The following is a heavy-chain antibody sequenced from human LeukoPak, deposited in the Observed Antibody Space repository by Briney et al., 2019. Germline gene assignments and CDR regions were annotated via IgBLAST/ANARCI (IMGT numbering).Heavy chain of an antibody. D-gene: IGHD5-18*01. CDR3: ARWIQLWFKGNWFDP. V-gene: IGHV4-59*12. CDR1: GGSISSYY. J-gene: IGHJ5*02. Sequence: SETLSLTCTVSGGSISSYYWSWIRQPPGKGLEWIGYIYYSGSTNYNPSLKSRVTISVDTSKNQFSLKLSSVTAADTAVYYCARWIQLWFKGNWFDPWGQGTLVTVSS. CDR2: IYYSGST.